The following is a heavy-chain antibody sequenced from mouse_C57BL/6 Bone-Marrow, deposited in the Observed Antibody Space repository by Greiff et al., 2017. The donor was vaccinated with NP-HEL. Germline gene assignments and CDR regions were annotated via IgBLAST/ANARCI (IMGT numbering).Heavy chain of an antibody. V-gene: IGHV5-12*01. CDR3: ARHIPVVPNYFDD. Sequence: EVQLVESGGGLVQPGGSLKLSCAASGFTFSDYYMYWVRQTPEKRLEWVAYISNGGGSTYYPDTVKGRFTISRDNATNTLYLHMSRLMSEDTAMYYCARHIPVVPNYFDDWGQGTTLTVSS. CDR2: ISNGGGST. J-gene: IGHJ2*01. D-gene: IGHD1-1*01. CDR1: GFTFSDYY.